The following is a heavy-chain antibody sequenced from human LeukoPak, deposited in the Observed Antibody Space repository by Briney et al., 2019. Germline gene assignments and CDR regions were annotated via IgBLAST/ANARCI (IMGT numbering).Heavy chain of an antibody. V-gene: IGHV1-18*01. CDR3: ARGPHERSGYPDD. D-gene: IGHD3-22*01. CDR1: GYTFTSYG. CDR2: ISPYNGNT. Sequence: ASVKVSCKASGYTFTSYGITWVRQAPGQGLEWMGWISPYNGNTNYAQKFQGKVTLTTGTSTSTAYMELRSLRSDDTAVYYCARGPHERSGYPDDWGQGTLVTVSS. J-gene: IGHJ4*02.